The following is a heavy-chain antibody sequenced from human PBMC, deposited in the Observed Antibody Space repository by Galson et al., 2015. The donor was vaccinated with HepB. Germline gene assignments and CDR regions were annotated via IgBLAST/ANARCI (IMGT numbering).Heavy chain of an antibody. CDR1: GFTFSSYG. J-gene: IGHJ4*02. Sequence: SLRLSCAASGFTFSSYGMHWVRQAPGKGLEWVAVISYDGSNKYYADSVKGRFTISRDNSKNTLYLQMNSLRAEDTAVYYCAKPWEGSGQYYFDYWGQGTLVTVSS. V-gene: IGHV3-30*18. CDR3: AKPWEGSGQYYFDY. D-gene: IGHD6-19*01. CDR2: ISYDGSNK.